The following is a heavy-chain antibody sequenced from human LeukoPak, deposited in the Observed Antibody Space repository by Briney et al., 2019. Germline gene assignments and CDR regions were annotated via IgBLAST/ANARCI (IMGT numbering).Heavy chain of an antibody. V-gene: IGHV5-51*01. J-gene: IGHJ5*01. CDR1: GYSSASYW. D-gene: IGHD3-3*02. CDR3: ARVGGFSRNWFDS. CDR2: IYPGDSDT. Sequence: GESLKISCKGSGYSSASYWIGWVRQMPGKGLEWMGSIYPGDSDTRYSPSFRGQVTISGDKSISTAYLQWISLKASDTAMYYCARVGGFSRNWFDSWGQGTLVTVSS.